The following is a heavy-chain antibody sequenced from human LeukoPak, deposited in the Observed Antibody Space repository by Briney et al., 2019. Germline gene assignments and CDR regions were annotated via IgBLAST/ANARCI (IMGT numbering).Heavy chain of an antibody. Sequence: PGGSLRLSCAASGFTFSSYEMNWVRQAPGKGLEWVSYISSSGSTIYYADSVKGRFTISRDNAKNSLYLQMNSLRAEDTAVCYCATVRWLQLLDYWGQGTLVTVSS. CDR1: GFTFSSYE. V-gene: IGHV3-48*03. J-gene: IGHJ4*02. CDR2: ISSSGSTI. D-gene: IGHD5-24*01. CDR3: ATVRWLQLLDY.